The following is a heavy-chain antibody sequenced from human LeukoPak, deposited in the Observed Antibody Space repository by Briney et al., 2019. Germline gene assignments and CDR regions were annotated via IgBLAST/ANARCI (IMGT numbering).Heavy chain of an antibody. CDR2: ISSNGGST. V-gene: IGHV3-64*01. Sequence: GGSLRLSCAASGFTFSSYAMHWVRQAPGKGLEYVSAISSNGGSTYYANSVKGRFTIFRDNSKNTLYLQMGSLRAEDMAVYYCAKVAKYYYGSETYYFFEHWGQGTPVTASS. J-gene: IGHJ4*02. D-gene: IGHD3-10*01. CDR1: GFTFSSYA. CDR3: AKVAKYYYGSETYYFFEH.